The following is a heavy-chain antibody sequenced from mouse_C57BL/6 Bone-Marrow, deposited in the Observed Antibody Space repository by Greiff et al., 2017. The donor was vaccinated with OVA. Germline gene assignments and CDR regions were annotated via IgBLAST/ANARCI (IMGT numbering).Heavy chain of an antibody. CDR2: IYPGDGDT. J-gene: IGHJ2*01. Sequence: VMLVESGPELVKPGASVKISCKASGYAFSSSWMNWVKQRPGKGLEWIGRIYPGDGDTNYNGKFKGKATLTADKSSSTAYMQLSSLTSEDSAVDFCARCYYYGSSYIDYWGQGTTLTVSS. D-gene: IGHD1-1*01. CDR1: GYAFSSSW. CDR3: ARCYYYGSSYIDY. V-gene: IGHV1-82*01.